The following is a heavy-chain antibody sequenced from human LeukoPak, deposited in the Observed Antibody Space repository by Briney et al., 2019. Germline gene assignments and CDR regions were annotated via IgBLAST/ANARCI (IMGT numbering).Heavy chain of an antibody. CDR1: GGSISSYY. CDR2: IYYSGST. V-gene: IGHV4-59*12. CDR3: ARGAGPYYYYYYGMDV. J-gene: IGHJ6*02. Sequence: SETLSLTCTVSGGSISSYYWSWIRQPPGKGLEWIGYIYYSGSTNYNPSLKSRVTISVDTSKNQFSLKLSSVTAADTAVYYCARGAGPYYYYYYGMDVWGQGTTVTVSS.